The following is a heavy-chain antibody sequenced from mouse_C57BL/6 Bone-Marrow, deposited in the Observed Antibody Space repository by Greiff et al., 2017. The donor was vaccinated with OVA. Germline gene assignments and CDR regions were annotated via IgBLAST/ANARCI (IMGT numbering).Heavy chain of an antibody. Sequence: EVQGVESGGGLVKPGGSLKLSCAASGFTFSSYAMSWVRQTPEKRLEWVATISDGGSYTYYPDNVKGRFTISRDNAKNNLYLQMSHLKSEDTAMYYCARDLVVTTGYYFDYWGQGTTLTVSS. D-gene: IGHD2-12*01. V-gene: IGHV5-4*01. CDR1: GFTFSSYA. CDR2: ISDGGSYT. J-gene: IGHJ2*01. CDR3: ARDLVVTTGYYFDY.